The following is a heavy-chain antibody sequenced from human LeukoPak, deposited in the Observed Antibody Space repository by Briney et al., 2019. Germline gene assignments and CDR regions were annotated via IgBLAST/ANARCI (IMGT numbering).Heavy chain of an antibody. CDR3: ASLGYFDWLSEEFDY. CDR2: ISYDGSNK. Sequence: PGGSLRLSCAASGFTFSSYAMHWVRQAPGKGLEWVAVISYDGSNKYYADSVKGRSTISRDNSKNTLYLQMNSLRAEDTAVYYCASLGYFDWLSEEFDYWGQGTLVTVSS. CDR1: GFTFSSYA. J-gene: IGHJ4*02. D-gene: IGHD3-9*01. V-gene: IGHV3-30*04.